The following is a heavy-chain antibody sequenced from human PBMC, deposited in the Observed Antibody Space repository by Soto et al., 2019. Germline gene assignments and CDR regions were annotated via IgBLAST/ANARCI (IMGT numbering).Heavy chain of an antibody. Sequence: SETLSLTCAVYGESFSGYYWSWIPQPPGKGLEWIGGIHHSGSTNYNPSLNLRVTRSVDTSKNQFSLKLSSVTAADTAGYYCVRASLSESYHYWGQGSLVTVSS. CDR2: IHHSGST. J-gene: IGHJ4*02. D-gene: IGHD1-26*01. CDR3: VRASLSESYHY. CDR1: GESFSGYY. V-gene: IGHV4-34*01.